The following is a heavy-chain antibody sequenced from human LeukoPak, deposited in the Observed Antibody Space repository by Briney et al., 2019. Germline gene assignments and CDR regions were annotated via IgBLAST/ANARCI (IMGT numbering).Heavy chain of an antibody. CDR3: AKDLIAVEDSYYYYYYGMDV. D-gene: IGHD6-19*01. CDR2: ISGSGGST. J-gene: IGHJ6*02. CDR1: GFTFSSYA. Sequence: GGSLRLSCAASGFTFSSYAMSWVRQAPGKGLEWVSAISGSGGSTYYADSVKGRFTISRDNSKNTLYLQMNSLRAEDTAVYCCAKDLIAVEDSYYYYYYGMDVWGQGTTVTVSS. V-gene: IGHV3-23*01.